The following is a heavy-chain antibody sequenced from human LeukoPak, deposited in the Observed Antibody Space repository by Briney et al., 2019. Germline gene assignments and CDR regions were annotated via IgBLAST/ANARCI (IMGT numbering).Heavy chain of an antibody. CDR3: AKARKRITIFGVVSPPYYYMDV. CDR1: GFASSNYW. CDR2: IKTDGSTT. Sequence: GGSLRLSCAASGFASSNYWMHWVRQAPGKGLVWVSRIKTDGSTTNYADSVKGRFTISRDNAKNTVYLQMNSLRGEDTAVYYCAKARKRITIFGVVSPPYYYMDVWGKGTTVTVSS. V-gene: IGHV3-74*01. J-gene: IGHJ6*03. D-gene: IGHD3-3*01.